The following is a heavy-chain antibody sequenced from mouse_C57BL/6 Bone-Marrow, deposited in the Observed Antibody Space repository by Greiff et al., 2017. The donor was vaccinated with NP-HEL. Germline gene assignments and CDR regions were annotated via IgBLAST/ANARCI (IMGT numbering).Heavy chain of an antibody. Sequence: VQLQQPGAELVRPGSSVKLSCKASGYTFTSYWMHWVKQRPIQGLEWIGNIDPSDSETHYNQKFKDKATLTVDKSSSTAYMQLSSLTSEDSAVYYCARSVVATDWYFDVWGTGTTVTVSS. J-gene: IGHJ1*03. CDR2: IDPSDSET. CDR1: GYTFTSYW. V-gene: IGHV1-52*01. D-gene: IGHD1-1*01. CDR3: ARSVVATDWYFDV.